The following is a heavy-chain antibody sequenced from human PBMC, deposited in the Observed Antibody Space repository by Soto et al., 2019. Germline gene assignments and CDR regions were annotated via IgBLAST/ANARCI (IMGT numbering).Heavy chain of an antibody. Sequence: QVQLQESGPGLVKPSQTLSLTCTVSGGSISSGGYYWSWIRQHPGKGLEWIGYIYYSGSTYYNPYLKSRVTISVDTSKNQFSLKLSSVTAADTAVYYCARVGYSSGYYYRADNWFDPWGQGTLVTVSS. CDR3: ARVGYSSGYYYRADNWFDP. D-gene: IGHD3-22*01. V-gene: IGHV4-31*03. CDR1: GGSISSGGYY. J-gene: IGHJ5*02. CDR2: IYYSGST.